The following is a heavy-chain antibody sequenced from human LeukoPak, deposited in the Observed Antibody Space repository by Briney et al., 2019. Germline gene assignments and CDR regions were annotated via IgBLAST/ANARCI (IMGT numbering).Heavy chain of an antibody. CDR3: ARGGIAARSYRYGMDV. D-gene: IGHD6-6*01. Sequence: SQTLSLTCAVSGGSISSGGYSWSWIRQPPGKGLEWIGYIYHSGSTYYNPSLKSRVTISVDRSKNQFSLKLSSVTAADTAVYYCARGGIAARSYRYGMDVWGQGTTVTVSS. V-gene: IGHV4-30-2*01. CDR1: GGSISSGGYS. CDR2: IYHSGST. J-gene: IGHJ6*02.